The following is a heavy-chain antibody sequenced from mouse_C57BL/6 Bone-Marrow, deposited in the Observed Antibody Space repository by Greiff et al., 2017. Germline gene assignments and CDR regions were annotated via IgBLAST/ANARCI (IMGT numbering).Heavy chain of an antibody. D-gene: IGHD2-5*01. CDR1: GFTFSSYG. CDR2: ISSGGSYT. V-gene: IGHV5-6*01. CDR3: ARHAAYYSNGGAMDY. J-gene: IGHJ4*01. Sequence: EVMLVESGGDLVKPGGSLKLSCAASGFTFSSYGMSWVRQTPDKMLEWVATISSGGSYTYSPDSVKGRFTISRDNAKKTLYLQMSSLKSEDTAMYYCARHAAYYSNGGAMDYWGQGTSVTVSS.